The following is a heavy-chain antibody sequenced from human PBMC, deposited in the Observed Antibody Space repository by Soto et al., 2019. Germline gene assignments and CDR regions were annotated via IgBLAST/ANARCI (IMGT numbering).Heavy chain of an antibody. D-gene: IGHD2-15*01. Sequence: EVQLVESGGGLIQPGGSLRLSCAVSGFTVSNNYMSWVRQAPGKGLEGVSVIYSGGYTAYGDSVKGRFTISRDNSKHPPFLTIKTLAPDDPAVFYGWTHPGGGGYWGQGTLVTVSS. CDR1: GFTVSNNY. CDR3: WTHPGGGGY. CDR2: IYSGGYT. V-gene: IGHV3-53*01. J-gene: IGHJ4*02.